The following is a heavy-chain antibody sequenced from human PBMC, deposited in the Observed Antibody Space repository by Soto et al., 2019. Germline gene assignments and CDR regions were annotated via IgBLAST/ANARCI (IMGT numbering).Heavy chain of an antibody. D-gene: IGHD7-27*01. V-gene: IGHV4-30-4*01. CDR2: IYKSATT. J-gene: IGHJ5*01. CDR3: ARGRYCLTGRCFPNWFDS. Sequence: SETLSLTCSVSGDSISNLDYFWAWIRQPPGQALEYIGYIYKSATTYYNPSFESRVAISVDTSKGQFSLNVTSVTAADTAVYFCARGRYCLTGRCFPNWFDSWGQGALVTVSS. CDR1: GDSISNLDYF.